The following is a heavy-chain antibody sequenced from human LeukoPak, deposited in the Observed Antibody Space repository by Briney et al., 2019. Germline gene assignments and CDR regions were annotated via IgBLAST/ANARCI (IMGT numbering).Heavy chain of an antibody. CDR3: AKDILYDILTDYYPNYGMDV. J-gene: IGHJ6*02. D-gene: IGHD3-9*01. Sequence: GGSLRLSCAASGFTFDDYAMHWVRQAPGKGLEWVSLISGDGGSTYHADSVKGRFTISRDNSKNSLYLQMNSLRTEDTALYYCAKDILYDILTDYYPNYGMDVWGQGTTVTVSS. CDR2: ISGDGGST. V-gene: IGHV3-43*02. CDR1: GFTFDDYA.